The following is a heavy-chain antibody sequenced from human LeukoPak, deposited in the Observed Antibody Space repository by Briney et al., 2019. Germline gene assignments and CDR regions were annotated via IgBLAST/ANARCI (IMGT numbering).Heavy chain of an antibody. CDR2: IYYSGST. CDR3: ARDPSIVDAFDI. J-gene: IGHJ3*02. Sequence: PSETLSLTCIVSGGSISSYYWSWIRQPPGKGLEWIGYIYYSGSTNYNPSLKSRVTISVDTSKNQFSLKLSSVTAADTAVYYCARDPSIVDAFDIWGQGTMVTVSS. V-gene: IGHV4-59*01. CDR1: GGSISSYY. D-gene: IGHD1-26*01.